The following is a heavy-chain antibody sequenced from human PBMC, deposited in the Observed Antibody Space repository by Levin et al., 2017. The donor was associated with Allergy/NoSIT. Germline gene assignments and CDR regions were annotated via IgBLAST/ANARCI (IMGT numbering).Heavy chain of an antibody. Sequence: LSLPCAASGFTFSDSYMSWIRQAPGKGLEWVSYISSSSSYTNYADSVKGRFTISRDNAKNSLYLQMNSLRAEDTAVYYCARVVVAGTFFYYYYMDVWGKGTTVTVSS. D-gene: IGHD6-19*01. CDR1: GFTFSDSY. CDR3: ARVVVAGTFFYYYYMDV. J-gene: IGHJ6*03. V-gene: IGHV3-11*05. CDR2: ISSSSSYT.